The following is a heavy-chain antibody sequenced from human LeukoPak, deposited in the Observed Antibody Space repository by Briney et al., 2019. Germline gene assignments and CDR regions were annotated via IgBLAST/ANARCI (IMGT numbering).Heavy chain of an antibody. CDR1: GGTFSSYA. J-gene: IGHJ5*02. Sequence: ASVKVSCKASGGTFSSYAISWVRQAPGQGLEWMGRIIPIFGIANYAQKFQGRVTITADKSTSTAYMELSSLRSEDTAVYYCAREITVVRGVQNWFDPWGKGTLVTVSS. D-gene: IGHD3-10*01. V-gene: IGHV1-69*04. CDR3: AREITVVRGVQNWFDP. CDR2: IIPIFGIA.